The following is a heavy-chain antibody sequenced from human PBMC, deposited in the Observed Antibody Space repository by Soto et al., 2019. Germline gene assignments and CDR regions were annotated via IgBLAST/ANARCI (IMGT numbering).Heavy chain of an antibody. Sequence: SVKVSCKASGGTFSSYAISWVRQAPGQGLEWMGGIIANIGTTNYAQKFQGRVTMTTDTSTSTAYMELRSLRSDDTAVYYCARRPDYYGSGSANWFDPWGQGTLVTVSS. D-gene: IGHD3-10*01. CDR3: ARRPDYYGSGSANWFDP. J-gene: IGHJ5*02. CDR2: IIANIGTT. V-gene: IGHV1-69*05. CDR1: GGTFSSYA.